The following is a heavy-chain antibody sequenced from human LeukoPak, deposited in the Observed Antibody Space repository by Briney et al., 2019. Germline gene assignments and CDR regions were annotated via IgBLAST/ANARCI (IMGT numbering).Heavy chain of an antibody. CDR2: ISGSGGST. D-gene: IGHD3-22*01. V-gene: IGHV3-23*01. Sequence: PGGSLRLSCAASGFTFSSYAMSWVRQAPGKGLKWVSAISGSGGSTYYADSVKGRFTISRDNSKNTLYLQMNSLRAEDTAVYYCANDSPNYYDSSGYPRDSEYFQHWGQGTLVTVSS. J-gene: IGHJ1*01. CDR3: ANDSPNYYDSSGYPRDSEYFQH. CDR1: GFTFSSYA.